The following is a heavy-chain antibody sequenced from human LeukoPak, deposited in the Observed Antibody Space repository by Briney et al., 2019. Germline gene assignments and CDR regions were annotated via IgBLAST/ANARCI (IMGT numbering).Heavy chain of an antibody. J-gene: IGHJ4*02. CDR1: GGTFSSYA. CDR2: IIPIFGTA. V-gene: IGHV1-69*05. Sequence: GASVKVSCRASGGTFSSYAISWVRQAPGQGLEWMGGIIPIFGTANYAQKFQGRVTITTDESTSTAYMELSSLRSEDTAVYYCARDRGYSSSWYDYWGQGTLVTVSS. CDR3: ARDRGYSSSWYDY. D-gene: IGHD6-13*01.